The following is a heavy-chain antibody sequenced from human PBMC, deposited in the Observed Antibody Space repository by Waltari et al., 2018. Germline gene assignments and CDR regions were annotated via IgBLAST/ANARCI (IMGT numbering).Heavy chain of an antibody. CDR1: GFTFTTYW. CDR2: MNSDGRGT. J-gene: IGHJ4*02. Sequence: EVDLVESGGGLVQPGGSLRLSCAASGFTFTTYWMHWVRQAPGKGLVWVSRMNSDGRGTSYADSVQGRYTISRDNAKNTVFLQMNSLRVDDTAVYYCVRRLDKRRGFDYWGQGTLVTVSS. V-gene: IGHV3-74*01. D-gene: IGHD3-16*01. CDR3: VRRLDKRRGFDY.